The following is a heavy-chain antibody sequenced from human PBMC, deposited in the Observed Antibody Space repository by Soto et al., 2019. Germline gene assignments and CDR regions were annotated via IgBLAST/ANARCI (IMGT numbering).Heavy chain of an antibody. V-gene: IGHV4-31*03. J-gene: IGHJ6*02. CDR3: ARDHKWDGMDV. CDR1: GGSFSSDSFI. D-gene: IGHD1-26*01. Sequence: SETLSLTCSVSGGSFSSDSFIWSWVRQFPGKGLEWIGYINYSGTTYYNPSLRSRITMSVDTSKNQFSLNLSSVTAADTAVYYCARDHKWDGMDVCGQGTTVTVS. CDR2: INYSGTT.